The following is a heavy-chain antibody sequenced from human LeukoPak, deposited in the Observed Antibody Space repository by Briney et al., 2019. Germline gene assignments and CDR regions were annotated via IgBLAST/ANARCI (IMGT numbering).Heavy chain of an antibody. D-gene: IGHD4-23*01. J-gene: IGHJ4*02. V-gene: IGHV1-18*01. CDR2: ISAYNGNT. Sequence: AASVKVPCKASGYTFSIYGFSWVRQAPGQGLEWMGWISAYNGNTNYAQKFQGRVTMTTDTSTSTAHMELRSLRSDDTAVYYCARQGYSGHSQGAADYWGQGTLVTVSS. CDR3: ARQGYSGHSQGAADY. CDR1: GYTFSIYG.